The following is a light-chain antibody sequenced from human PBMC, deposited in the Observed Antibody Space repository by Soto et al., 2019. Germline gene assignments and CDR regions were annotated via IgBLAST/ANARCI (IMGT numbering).Light chain of an antibody. Sequence: DIVMTQSPDSLAVSLGERATFNCKSSQTFLRSNDRNYLAWYQQRPGQPPKVLFYWASTREAGVPDRFSGSGSGTDFTLTISSLQPEDGAIYFCQQDFVTPLTFGGGTKVEIK. V-gene: IGKV4-1*01. CDR3: QQDFVTPLT. CDR2: WAS. CDR1: QTFLRSNDRNY. J-gene: IGKJ4*01.